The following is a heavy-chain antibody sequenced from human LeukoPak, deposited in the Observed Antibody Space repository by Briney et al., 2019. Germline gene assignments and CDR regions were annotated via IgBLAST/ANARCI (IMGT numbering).Heavy chain of an antibody. Sequence: PSETLSLTXTVSGGSLISYYWSWIRQPPGKGLEWIGYVHYSANTNYNPSLKSRVTISVDTSKNQFSLKLTSVTAADTAVYYCASGRYCSGGSCPFDYWGQGTLVTVSS. J-gene: IGHJ4*02. CDR3: ASGRYCSGGSCPFDY. D-gene: IGHD2-15*01. CDR2: VHYSANT. CDR1: GGSLISYY. V-gene: IGHV4-59*01.